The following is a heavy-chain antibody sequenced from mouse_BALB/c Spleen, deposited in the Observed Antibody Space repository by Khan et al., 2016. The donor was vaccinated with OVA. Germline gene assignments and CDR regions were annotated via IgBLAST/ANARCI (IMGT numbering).Heavy chain of an antibody. V-gene: IGHV5-6*01. CDR3: ARLAYYYNSEGFAY. D-gene: IGHD1-1*01. Sequence: EVELVESGGDLVKPGGSLKLSCAASGFTFSTFGMSWVRQSPDRRLEGVATINTGGFSTYYSDIVKGRSTISRDNAKSTLYLQMSSLKSEDTASYYCARLAYYYNSEGFAYWGQGTLVTVSA. CDR2: INTGGFST. CDR1: GFTFSTFG. J-gene: IGHJ3*01.